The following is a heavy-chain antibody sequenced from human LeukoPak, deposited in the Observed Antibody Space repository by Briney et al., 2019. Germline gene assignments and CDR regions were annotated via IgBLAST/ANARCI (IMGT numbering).Heavy chain of an antibody. D-gene: IGHD2-2*01. CDR1: GGSISSYY. V-gene: IGHV4-59*01. CDR3: ARGLSVVVPAASGRTYYYYYGMDV. Sequence: SETLSLTCTVSGGSISSYYWSWIRQPPGKGLEWIGYIYYSGSTNYNLSLKSRVTISVDTSKNQFSLKLSSVTAADTAVYYCARGLSVVVPAASGRTYYYYYGMDVWGKGTTVTVSS. CDR2: IYYSGST. J-gene: IGHJ6*04.